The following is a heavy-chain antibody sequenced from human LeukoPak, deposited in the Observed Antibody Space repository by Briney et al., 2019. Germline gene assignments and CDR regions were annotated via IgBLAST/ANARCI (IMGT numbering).Heavy chain of an antibody. CDR2: IYPGDSDT. V-gene: IGHV5-51*01. CDR1: GCSFTSYW. Sequence: KVSCKGSGCSFTSYWIGWVRQMPGKGLEWMGIIYPGDSDTRYSPSFQGQVTISADKSISTAYLQWSSLKASDTAMYYCARRDCTNGVCYDDFDYWGQGTPVTVSS. CDR3: ARRDCTNGVCYDDFDY. D-gene: IGHD2-8*01. J-gene: IGHJ4*02.